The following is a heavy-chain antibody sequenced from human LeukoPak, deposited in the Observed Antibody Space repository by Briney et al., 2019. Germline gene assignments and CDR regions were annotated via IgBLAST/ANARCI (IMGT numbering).Heavy chain of an antibody. D-gene: IGHD6-13*01. CDR1: GFTFSNAW. CDR2: IKSKTDGGTT. Sequence: GGSLRLSCAASGFTFSNAWMSWVRQAPGKGLEWVGRIKSKTDGGTTDYAAPVTGRFTISRDDSKNTLYLQMTSLKTEDTAVYYGSTDSSPDLIAAAGTVDYWGRGTLVSVSS. J-gene: IGHJ4*02. CDR3: STDSSPDLIAAAGTVDY. V-gene: IGHV3-15*05.